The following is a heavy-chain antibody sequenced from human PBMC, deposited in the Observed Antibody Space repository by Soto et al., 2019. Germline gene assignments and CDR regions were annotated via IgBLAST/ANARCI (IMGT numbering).Heavy chain of an antibody. D-gene: IGHD2-2*01. CDR3: ARVRYCSSTSCVGPFDP. CDR1: VDSVSSNSAA. J-gene: IGHJ5*02. CDR2: TYYRSKWYN. Sequence: TLSLTCAISVDSVSSNSAAWNWIRQSPSRGLEWLGRTYYRSKWYNDYAVSVKSRITINPDTSKNQFSLQLNSVTPEDTAVYYCARVRYCSSTSCVGPFDPWGQGTLVTVSS. V-gene: IGHV6-1*01.